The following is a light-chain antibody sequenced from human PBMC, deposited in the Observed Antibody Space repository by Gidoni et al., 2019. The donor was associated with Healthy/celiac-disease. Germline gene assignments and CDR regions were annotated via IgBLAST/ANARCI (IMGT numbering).Light chain of an antibody. CDR3: GTWDSSLSAVV. CDR1: SPNIGNNY. J-gene: IGLJ2*01. CDR2: DNN. V-gene: IGLV1-51*01. Sequence: QSVLTQPPSVSAAPGQKGTISCSGSSPNIGNNYVSWYQQLPGTAPKLLIYDNNKQPSGIPDRFSGSKSGTSATLGITGLQTGDEADYYCGTWDSSLSAVVFGGGTKLTVL.